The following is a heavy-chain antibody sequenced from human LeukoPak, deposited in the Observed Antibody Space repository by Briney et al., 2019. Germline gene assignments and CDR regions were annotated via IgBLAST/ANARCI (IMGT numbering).Heavy chain of an antibody. J-gene: IGHJ6*03. V-gene: IGHV4-34*01. CDR2: INHSGST. CDR1: GASFSGYY. Sequence: TSETLSLTCAVYGASFSGYYWSWIRQPPGKGLEWIGEINHSGSTNYNPSLKSRVTISVDTSKNQFSLKLSSVTAADTAVYYCARVRRTYYYYMDVWGKGTTVTVSS. CDR3: ARVRRTYYYYMDV.